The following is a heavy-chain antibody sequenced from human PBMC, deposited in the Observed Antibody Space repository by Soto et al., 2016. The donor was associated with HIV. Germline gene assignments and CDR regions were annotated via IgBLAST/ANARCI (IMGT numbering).Heavy chain of an antibody. CDR3: TRVFLSRYFTMISSSRVXLLII. J-gene: IGHJ3*02. V-gene: IGHV3-49*04. D-gene: IGHD3-22*01. CDR1: GFTFGDYA. Sequence: EVQLVESGGGLVQPGRSLRLSCTASGFTFGDYAMSWVRQAPGKGLEWVGFIRSKAYGGTTEYAASVKGRFTISRDDSKSIAYLQMNSLKTEDTAVYYCTRVFLSRYFTMISSSRVXLLIIWGQGTSGHRLF. CDR2: IRSKAYGGTT.